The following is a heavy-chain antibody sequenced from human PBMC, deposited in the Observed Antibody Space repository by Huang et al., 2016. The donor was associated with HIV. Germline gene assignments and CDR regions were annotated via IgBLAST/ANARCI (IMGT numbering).Heavy chain of an antibody. J-gene: IGHJ4*03. V-gene: IGHV1-8*01. CDR1: GYTFSSYD. CDR2: MNPNSGNT. D-gene: IGHD2-2*01. CDR3: ARGLGRTRRFDY. Sequence: QVQLVQSGAEVRKPGASVKVSCKASGYTFSSYDINWVRQAPGQGLELMGWMNPNSGNTGYAQKFKGRVAMTRNTSMTTAYMELRSLRSDDTAVYFCARGLGRTRRFDYWGQGALVNVYS.